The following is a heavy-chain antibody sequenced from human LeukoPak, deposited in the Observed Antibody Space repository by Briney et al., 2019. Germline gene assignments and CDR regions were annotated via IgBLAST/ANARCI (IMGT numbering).Heavy chain of an antibody. V-gene: IGHV3-33*01. D-gene: IGHD1-26*01. CDR3: ARDFFSGSYPTGGFDP. Sequence: PGGSLRLSCAASGFTFSSYGMHWGCQAPGKGLEWGAVIWYDGSNKYYADSVKGRFTISRDNSKNTLYLQMNSLRAEDTAVYYCARDFFSGSYPTGGFDPWGQGTLVTVSS. CDR1: GFTFSSYG. CDR2: IWYDGSNK. J-gene: IGHJ5*02.